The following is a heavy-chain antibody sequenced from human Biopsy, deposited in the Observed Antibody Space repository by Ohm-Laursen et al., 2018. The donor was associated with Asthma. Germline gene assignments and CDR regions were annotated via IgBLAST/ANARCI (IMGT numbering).Heavy chain of an antibody. J-gene: IGHJ5*02. V-gene: IGHV1-18*04. D-gene: IGHD2-15*01. CDR3: VRDKVVVVPGSKGPTDWFDP. Sequence: AASVKVSCKASGYTFSNYAISWARQAPGQGLEWMGWISGYNGDTKFAQNVKGRLSLTTDTSTSTAYMELRSLTSDDPAVYYCVRDKVVVVPGSKGPTDWFDPWGQGTLVTVSS. CDR1: GYTFSNYA. CDR2: ISGYNGDT.